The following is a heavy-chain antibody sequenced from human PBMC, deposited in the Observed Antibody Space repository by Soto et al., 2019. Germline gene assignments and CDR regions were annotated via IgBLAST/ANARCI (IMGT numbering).Heavy chain of an antibody. V-gene: IGHV1-46*01. CDR2: IDPSGGST. CDR3: ARVSVPAAIRSGFDY. Sequence: ASVKVSCKASGYTFTSYYMHWVRQAPGQGLEWMGIIDPSGGSTSYAQKFRGRVTTTRDTSTSTVYMELSSLRSEDTAIYYCARVSVPAAIRSGFDYWGQGTLVTVSS. CDR1: GYTFTSYY. J-gene: IGHJ4*02. D-gene: IGHD2-2*02.